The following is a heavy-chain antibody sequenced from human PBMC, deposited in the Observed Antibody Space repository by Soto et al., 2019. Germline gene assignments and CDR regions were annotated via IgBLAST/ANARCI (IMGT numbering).Heavy chain of an antibody. Sequence: QVQLVESGGGVVQPGRSLRLSCAASGFTFSSYAMHWVRQAPGKGLEWVAVISYDGSNKYYADSVKGRFTISRDNSKNPLYMQMNSVKAEYTAVYYGERDSVVVVASTPPNYDYWGQGTLVTVSS. D-gene: IGHD2-15*01. J-gene: IGHJ4*02. CDR2: ISYDGSNK. V-gene: IGHV3-30-3*01. CDR1: GFTFSSYA. CDR3: ERDSVVVVASTPPNYDY.